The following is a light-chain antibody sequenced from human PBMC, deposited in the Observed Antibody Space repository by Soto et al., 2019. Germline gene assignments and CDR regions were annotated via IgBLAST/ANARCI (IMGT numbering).Light chain of an antibody. J-gene: IGLJ3*02. CDR2: EVS. CDR1: SSDVGGYNY. Sequence: QSALTQPSSASGSPGQSVTISCTGTSSDVGGYNYVSWYQQHPGKAPKLMIYEVSKRPSGVPDRFSGSKSGNTASLTVSGLQAEDEADYYCSSYAGSNNFWVFGGGTKLTVL. CDR3: SSYAGSNNFWV. V-gene: IGLV2-8*01.